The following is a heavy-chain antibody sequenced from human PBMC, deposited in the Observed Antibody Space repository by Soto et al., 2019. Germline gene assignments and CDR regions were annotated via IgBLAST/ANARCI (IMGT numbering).Heavy chain of an antibody. J-gene: IGHJ4*02. V-gene: IGHV1-46*01. Sequence: ASVKVSCKVSGYTLTELSMHWVRQAPGKGLEWMGIINPSGGSTSYAQKFQGRVTMTRDTSTSTVYMELSSLRSEDTAVYYCARDNRLGGYAPRGFDYWGQGTLVTVSS. CDR3: ARDNRLGGYAPRGFDY. CDR2: INPSGGST. CDR1: GYTLTELS. D-gene: IGHD2-2*01.